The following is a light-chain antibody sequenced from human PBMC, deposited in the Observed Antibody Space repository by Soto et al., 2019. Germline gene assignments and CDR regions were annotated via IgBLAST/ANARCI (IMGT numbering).Light chain of an antibody. CDR2: EVS. CDR3: SSKSPDF. CDR1: SSGIRDYNY. Sequence: QSALTQPASVSGSPGQSITISCTGTSSGIRDYNYVSWYQQLPGNAPKLIMYEVSIRPSGISNRLSGSKSGNTASLTISGLQAEDEADYYCSSKSPDFFGTGTKLTV. J-gene: IGLJ1*01. V-gene: IGLV2-14*01.